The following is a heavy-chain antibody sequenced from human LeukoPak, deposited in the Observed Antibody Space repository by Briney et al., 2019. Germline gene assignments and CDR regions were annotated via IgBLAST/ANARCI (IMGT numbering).Heavy chain of an antibody. J-gene: IGHJ4*02. Sequence: SETLSLTCTVSGGSISSYHWSWIRQPPGKGLEWIGYIYYSGSTNYNPSLKSRVTISVDTSKNQFSLKLSSVTAADTAVYYCARRTYNWNEYYFDYWGQGTLVTVSS. D-gene: IGHD1-1*01. CDR2: IYYSGST. CDR1: GGSISSYH. CDR3: ARRTYNWNEYYFDY. V-gene: IGHV4-59*08.